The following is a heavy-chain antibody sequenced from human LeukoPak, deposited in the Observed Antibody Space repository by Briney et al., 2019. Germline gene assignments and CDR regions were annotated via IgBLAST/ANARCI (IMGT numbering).Heavy chain of an antibody. CDR2: ISSSGSTI. CDR1: GFTFSYYY. V-gene: IGHV3-11*01. Sequence: GGSLRLSCAASGFTFSYYYMSWIRQAPGKGLEWVSYISSSGSTIYYADSVKGRFTISRDNAKTSLYLQMNSLRAEDTAVYYCARDRGPGIAAPRFAFDIWGQGTMVTVSS. CDR3: ARDRGPGIAAPRFAFDI. J-gene: IGHJ3*02. D-gene: IGHD6-13*01.